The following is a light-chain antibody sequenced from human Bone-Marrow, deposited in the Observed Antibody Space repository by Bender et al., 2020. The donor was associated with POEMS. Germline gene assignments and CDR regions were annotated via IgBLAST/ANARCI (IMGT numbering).Light chain of an antibody. CDR1: SRDVGGYNV. CDR2: EGS. V-gene: IGLV2-14*02. J-gene: IGLJ1*01. CDR3: QSYDSSLNSYV. Sequence: QSALTQPASVSGSPGQSISISCTGTSRDVGGYNVVSWYQHHPGKAPKLILYEGSERPSGVSNRFSGSKSGNTASLTISGLQAEDEADYYCQSYDSSLNSYVFGSGTKVTVL.